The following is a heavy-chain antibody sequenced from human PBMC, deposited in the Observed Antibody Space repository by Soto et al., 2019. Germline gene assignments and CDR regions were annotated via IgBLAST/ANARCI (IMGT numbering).Heavy chain of an antibody. J-gene: IGHJ4*02. CDR3: ARGRWFGELWCDQ. D-gene: IGHD3-10*01. Sequence: QVQLRESGPGLVKPSQTLSLTCTVSGDSIRSGDHQWTWIRQPPGKGLEWIGYITNSGSNYHKPSLGSRVAISVDTSNNQFSLKLSSVTAADTAVYYCARGRWFGELWCDQWGQGTLVTVSS. CDR1: GDSIRSGDHQ. V-gene: IGHV4-30-4*01. CDR2: ITNSGSN.